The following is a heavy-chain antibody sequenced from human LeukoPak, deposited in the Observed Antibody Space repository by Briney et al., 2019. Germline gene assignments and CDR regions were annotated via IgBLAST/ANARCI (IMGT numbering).Heavy chain of an antibody. D-gene: IGHD3-10*01. CDR3: ARRRGVYYFDY. CDR1: GGSISSSNFY. CDR2: IYYSGST. J-gene: IGHJ4*02. V-gene: IGHV4-39*01. Sequence: PSETLSLTCTVSGGSISSSNFYWGWIRQSPGKGLEWIGSIYYSGSTYYTASLKSRVTISVDTSKNQFSLRLSSVTATDTAVYYCARRRGVYYFDYWGQGTLVTVSS.